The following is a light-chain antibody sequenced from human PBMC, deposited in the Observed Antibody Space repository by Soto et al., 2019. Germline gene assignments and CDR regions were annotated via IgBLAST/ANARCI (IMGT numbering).Light chain of an antibody. Sequence: QSVLRQPPSASGTPGQSVTISCSGSTSNIGRSYVYWYQQLPGTAPKVLIYENNRRPSGVPDRFSGSKSGTSASLAISGLRSEDEADYYCATWDDSLSGPVFGGGTKLTVL. CDR1: TSNIGRSY. V-gene: IGLV1-47*01. J-gene: IGLJ2*01. CDR2: ENN. CDR3: ATWDDSLSGPV.